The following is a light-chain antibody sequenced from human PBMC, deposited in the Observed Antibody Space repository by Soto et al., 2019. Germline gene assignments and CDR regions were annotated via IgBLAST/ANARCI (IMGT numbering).Light chain of an antibody. Sequence: QAVVTQPPSASGTPGQRVTISCSGSSSNIGSNYVYWYHHLPGTAPKVLIYKNSHRPSGVPDRFSGSKSDTSASLAISGLRSEDEAHYYCAVWDDSLSGVVFGGGTQLTVL. CDR1: SSNIGSNY. CDR2: KNS. V-gene: IGLV1-47*01. CDR3: AVWDDSLSGVV. J-gene: IGLJ3*02.